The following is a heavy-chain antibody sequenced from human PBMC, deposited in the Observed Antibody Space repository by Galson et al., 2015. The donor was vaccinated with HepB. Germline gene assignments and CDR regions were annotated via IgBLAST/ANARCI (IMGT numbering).Heavy chain of an antibody. CDR1: GFTFSDYA. V-gene: IGHV3-30-3*01. D-gene: IGHD6-13*01. J-gene: IGHJ6*02. CDR3: ARLPGIAAADYGMDV. CDR2: ISYDGNIK. Sequence: SLRLSCAASGFTFSDYAMHWVRQAPGKGLEWVALISYDGNIKYYADSVKGRFTISRDNAKNSLFLQMNSLRAEDTAVYYCARLPGIAAADYGMDVWGQGTTVTVSS.